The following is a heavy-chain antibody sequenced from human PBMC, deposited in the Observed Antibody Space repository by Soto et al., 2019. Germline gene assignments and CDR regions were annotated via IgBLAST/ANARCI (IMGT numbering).Heavy chain of an antibody. Sequence: GGSLRLSCSASGFTFSSYAMHWVRQAPRKGLEYVSAISSNGGSTYYADSVKGRFTISRDNSKNTLYLQMSSLRAEDTAVYYCVKRVSAHVRFLEWWPDDAFDIWGQGTMVTVSS. J-gene: IGHJ3*02. V-gene: IGHV3-64D*08. CDR1: GFTFSSYA. CDR2: ISSNGGST. CDR3: VKRVSAHVRFLEWWPDDAFDI. D-gene: IGHD3-3*01.